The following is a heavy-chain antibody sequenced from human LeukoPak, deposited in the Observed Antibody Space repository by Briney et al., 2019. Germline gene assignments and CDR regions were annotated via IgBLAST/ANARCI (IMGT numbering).Heavy chain of an antibody. CDR3: AKSQSIVGAADYYYYYIDV. J-gene: IGHJ6*03. V-gene: IGHV4-4*07. Sequence: PSETLSLTCTVSGGSISSYYWSWIRQPAGKGLEWIGRIYTSGSTNYNPSLKSRVTISVDTSKNQFSLKLSSVTAADTAVYYCAKSQSIVGAADYYYYYIDVWGKGTTVTVSS. CDR2: IYTSGST. D-gene: IGHD1-26*01. CDR1: GGSISSYY.